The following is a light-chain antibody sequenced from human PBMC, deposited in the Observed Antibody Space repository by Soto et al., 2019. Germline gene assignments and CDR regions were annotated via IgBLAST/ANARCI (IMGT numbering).Light chain of an antibody. V-gene: IGKV1-5*03. CDR3: QQYSSYWT. CDR1: QTISSW. CDR2: KAS. Sequence: DIHMTQSPSTLSASVGYRFTITCRASQTISSWLAWYQQKPGKAPKLLIYKASTLKSGVPSRLSGSGSGTEFTLTISSLQPDDFATYYCQQYSSYWTFGQGTKVDIK. J-gene: IGKJ1*01.